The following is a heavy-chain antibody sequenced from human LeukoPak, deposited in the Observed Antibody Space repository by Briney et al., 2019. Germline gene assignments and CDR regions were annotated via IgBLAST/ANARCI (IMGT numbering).Heavy chain of an antibody. D-gene: IGHD5-24*01. CDR3: ASDTRDGYNFPY. V-gene: IGHV1-69*05. Sequence: SSEKVSCKASGCTFSSYAISWVRQAPGQGLEWMGRIIPIFGTANYAQKFQGRVTITTDESTSTAYMELSSLRSEDTAVYYCASDTRDGYNFPYCGQGTLVTVSS. J-gene: IGHJ4*02. CDR1: GCTFSSYA. CDR2: IIPIFGTA.